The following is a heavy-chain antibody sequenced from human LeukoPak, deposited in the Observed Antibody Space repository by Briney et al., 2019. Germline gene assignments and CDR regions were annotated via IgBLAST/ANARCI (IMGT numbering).Heavy chain of an antibody. J-gene: IGHJ4*02. D-gene: IGHD6-13*01. V-gene: IGHV2-5*01. Sequence: SGPTLVKPTQTLTLTCTFSGFSLTSGVGVGWIRQPPGKALEWLAVVYWNDDKRYSPSLQSRLTITKDTSKNQVVLTMTDMDPVDTATYYCAHGRAAAHPLYFDYWGQGTLVTVSS. CDR1: GFSLTSGVG. CDR2: VYWNDDK. CDR3: AHGRAAAHPLYFDY.